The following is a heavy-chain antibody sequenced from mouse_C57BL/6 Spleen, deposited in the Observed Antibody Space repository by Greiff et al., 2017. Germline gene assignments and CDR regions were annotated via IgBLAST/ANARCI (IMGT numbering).Heavy chain of an antibody. D-gene: IGHD1-2*01. CDR3: ARGLLRPTDYFDY. CDR1: GYTFTSYW. Sequence: VQLQQSGAELVRPGSSVKLSCKASGYTFTSYWMHWVKQRPIQGLEWIGNIDPSDSETHYNQKFKDKATLTVDKSSSTAYMQLSSLTSEDSAVYYCARGLLRPTDYFDYWGQGTTLTVSS. CDR2: IDPSDSET. J-gene: IGHJ2*01. V-gene: IGHV1-52*01.